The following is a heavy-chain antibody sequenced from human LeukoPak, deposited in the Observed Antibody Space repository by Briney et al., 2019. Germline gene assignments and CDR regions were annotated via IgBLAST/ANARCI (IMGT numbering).Heavy chain of an antibody. CDR2: IRYDGSNK. J-gene: IGHJ4*02. D-gene: IGHD1-26*01. CDR3: AKDRRGGSYQSAVDS. CDR1: GFIFSNYG. V-gene: IGHV3-30*02. Sequence: PGGSLRLSCAASGFIFSNYGMHWVRQAPGKGLEWLAFIRYDGSNKYYADSVKGRFTISRDNSRNTLYVQMNSLRREDTAVYYCAKDRRGGSYQSAVDSWGQGTLVTVSS.